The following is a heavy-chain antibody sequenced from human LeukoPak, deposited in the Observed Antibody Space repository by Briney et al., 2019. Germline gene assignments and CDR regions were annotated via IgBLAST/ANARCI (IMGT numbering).Heavy chain of an antibody. CDR1: GFTFSSYG. Sequence: PGGSLRLSCAASGFTFSSYGMHWVRQAPGKGLEWVAVRSYDGSNKYYADSVKGRFTISRDNSKNTLYLQMNSLRAEDTAVYYCARARSDADAENWFDPWGQGTLVTVSS. D-gene: IGHD6-6*01. CDR2: RSYDGSNK. V-gene: IGHV3-30*03. J-gene: IGHJ5*02. CDR3: ARARSDADAENWFDP.